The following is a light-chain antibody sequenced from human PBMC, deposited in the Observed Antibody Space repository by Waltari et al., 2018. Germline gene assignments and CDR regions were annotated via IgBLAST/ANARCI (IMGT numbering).Light chain of an antibody. Sequence: EIVMTQSPATPSVSPGERATLSCRASQSVSSNLGWYQQKPGQAPRLLIYGASTRATGIPARFSGSGSGTEFTLTISSLQSEDFAVYYCQQYNNWPLTFGGGTKVEIK. CDR2: GAS. CDR1: QSVSSN. J-gene: IGKJ4*01. CDR3: QQYNNWPLT. V-gene: IGKV3-15*01.